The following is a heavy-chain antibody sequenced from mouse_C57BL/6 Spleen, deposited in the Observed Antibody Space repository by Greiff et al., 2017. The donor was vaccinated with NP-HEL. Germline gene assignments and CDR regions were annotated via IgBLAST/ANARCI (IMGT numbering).Heavy chain of an antibody. J-gene: IGHJ3*01. Sequence: QVQLQQSGAELVKPGASVKLSCKASGYTFTSYWMHWVKQRPGQGLEWIGMIHPNSGSTNYNEKFKSKATLTVDKSSSTAYLQLSSLTSEDSAVYYCAKGAYGNWFAYWGQGTLVTVSA. CDR3: AKGAYGNWFAY. CDR1: GYTFTSYW. CDR2: IHPNSGST. D-gene: IGHD2-1*01. V-gene: IGHV1-64*01.